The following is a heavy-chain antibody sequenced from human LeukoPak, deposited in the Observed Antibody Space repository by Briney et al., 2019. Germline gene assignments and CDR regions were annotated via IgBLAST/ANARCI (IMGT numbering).Heavy chain of an antibody. Sequence: GESLKISCKGSGYSFTTYWIGWVRQMPGKGLEWMGIIYPGDSDTRYSPSLQGQVTTSADKSISTAYLQWSSLKASDTAVYYCARARVSYEFDYWGQGTLVTVSS. CDR1: GYSFTTYW. CDR3: ARARVSYEFDY. J-gene: IGHJ4*02. D-gene: IGHD1-26*01. CDR2: IYPGDSDT. V-gene: IGHV5-51*01.